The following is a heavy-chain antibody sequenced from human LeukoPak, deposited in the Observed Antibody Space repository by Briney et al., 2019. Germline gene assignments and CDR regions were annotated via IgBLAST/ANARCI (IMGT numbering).Heavy chain of an antibody. V-gene: IGHV1-18*04. Sequence: ASVKVSCKASGYTFTSYYMHWVRQAPGQGLEWMGWISAYNGNTNYAQKLQGRVTMTTDTSTSTAYMELRSLRSDDTAVYYCARDRGSSSRYGGDFDYWGQGTLVTVSS. CDR1: GYTFTSYY. D-gene: IGHD6-13*01. CDR3: ARDRGSSSRYGGDFDY. CDR2: ISAYNGNT. J-gene: IGHJ4*02.